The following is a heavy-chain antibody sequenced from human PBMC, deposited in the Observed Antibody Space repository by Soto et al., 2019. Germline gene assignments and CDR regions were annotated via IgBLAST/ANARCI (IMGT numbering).Heavy chain of an antibody. CDR3: ARQYSSSWYDYYYYGMDV. Sequence: PSETLSLTCTVSGGSISSYYWSWIRQPPGKGLEWIGYIYYSGSTNYNPSLKSRVTISVDTSKNQFSLKLSSVTAADTAVYYCARQYSSSWYDYYYYGMDVWGQGTTVTVSS. J-gene: IGHJ6*02. CDR1: GGSISSYY. D-gene: IGHD6-13*01. V-gene: IGHV4-59*01. CDR2: IYYSGST.